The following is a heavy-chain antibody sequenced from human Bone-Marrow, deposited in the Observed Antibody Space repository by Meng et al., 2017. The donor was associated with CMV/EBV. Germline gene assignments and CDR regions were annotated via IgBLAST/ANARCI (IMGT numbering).Heavy chain of an antibody. Sequence: SGPTLVKPTQTLTLTCTFSVFSLSTSGVGVGWIRQPPGKALEWLALIYWNDDKRYSPSLKSRLTITKDTSKNQVVLTMTNMDPVDTATYYCAHSKPTYYYDSSGYYYINYFDYWGQGTLVTVSS. J-gene: IGHJ4*02. CDR2: IYWNDDK. D-gene: IGHD3-22*01. CDR3: AHSKPTYYYDSSGYYYINYFDY. CDR1: VFSLSTSGVG. V-gene: IGHV2-5*01.